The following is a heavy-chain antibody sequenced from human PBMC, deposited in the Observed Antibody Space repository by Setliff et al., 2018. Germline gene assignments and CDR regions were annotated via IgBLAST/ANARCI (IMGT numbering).Heavy chain of an antibody. CDR1: GFTFNNFA. Sequence: QPGGSLRLSCAASGFTFNNFAMHWVRQAPGKGLEWVAVIWYDGSNKYYADSVKGRFTISRDNSKNTLYLQMNSLRAEDTAVYYCARSGDYGSGRLSPWGQGTLVTVSS. J-gene: IGHJ5*02. D-gene: IGHD3-10*01. CDR3: ARSGDYGSGRLSP. CDR2: IWYDGSNK. V-gene: IGHV3-33*01.